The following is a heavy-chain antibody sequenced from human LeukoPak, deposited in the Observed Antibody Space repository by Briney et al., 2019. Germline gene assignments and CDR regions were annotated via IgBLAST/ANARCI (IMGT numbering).Heavy chain of an antibody. CDR2: TYYRSKWNK. V-gene: IGHV6-1*01. J-gene: IGHJ4*02. Sequence: SQTLSLTCAVSGDSVSSNSAVWNWIRQAPSRGLEWLGKTYYRSKWNKGYAISVKSRISINPDTSKNQSTLQLNSVTPEDAAVYYCARGDIAFDYWGQGILVTVSS. CDR3: ARGDIAFDY. CDR1: GDSVSSNSAV. D-gene: IGHD3-9*01.